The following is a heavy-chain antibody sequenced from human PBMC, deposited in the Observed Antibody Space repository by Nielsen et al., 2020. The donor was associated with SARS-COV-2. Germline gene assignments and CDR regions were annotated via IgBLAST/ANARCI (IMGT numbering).Heavy chain of an antibody. D-gene: IGHD3-10*02. V-gene: IGHV6-1*01. J-gene: IGHJ4*02. CDR1: GDSVSSKSTA. Sequence: SQTLSLTCAISGDSVSSKSTAWNLIRQSPSGSLEWLGRTYYRSKWFHEYAGSVKSRITINPDTSKNLFSVQVDSVSPEDTAVYYCARGLGSTLDSWGQGTLVTVSS. CDR3: ARGLGSTLDS. CDR2: TYYRSKWFH.